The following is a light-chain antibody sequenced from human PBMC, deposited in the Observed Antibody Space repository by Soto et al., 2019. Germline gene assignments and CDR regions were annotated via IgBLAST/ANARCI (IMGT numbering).Light chain of an antibody. CDR2: KAS. J-gene: IGKJ5*01. CDR1: QTIRSW. V-gene: IGKV1-5*03. CDR3: QQYHNWPIT. Sequence: DIQMTQSPSTLSGSVGDRVTITCRASQTIRSWLAWYQQKPGKAPRLLIYKASSLESGVPSRFSGSGSGTEFTLTISSLQSEDFAVYYCQQYHNWPITFGQGTRLEIK.